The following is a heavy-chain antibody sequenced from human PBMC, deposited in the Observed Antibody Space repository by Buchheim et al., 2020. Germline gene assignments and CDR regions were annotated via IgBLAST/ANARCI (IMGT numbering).Heavy chain of an antibody. CDR1: GFSFNNYW. CDR3: ATSRACSGDSCYANWYSDL. CDR2: INSDGSGT. Sequence: QLVESGGGLVQPGGSLRLSCAASGFSFNNYWMHWVRQAPGKGLVWVSRINSDGSGTNYADSVKGRFTISRDNAKNTLYLQMNSLRAEDTAVYYWATSRACSGDSCYANWYSDLWGRGTL. D-gene: IGHD2-15*01. V-gene: IGHV3-74*01. J-gene: IGHJ2*01.